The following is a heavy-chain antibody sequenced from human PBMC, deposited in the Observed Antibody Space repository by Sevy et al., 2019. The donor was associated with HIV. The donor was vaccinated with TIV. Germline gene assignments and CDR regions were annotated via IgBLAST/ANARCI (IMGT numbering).Heavy chain of an antibody. CDR3: AKWSELPSSPFDY. J-gene: IGHJ4*02. CDR1: GFTFSNYA. CDR2: ISGSGGST. V-gene: IGHV3-23*01. D-gene: IGHD1-26*01. Sequence: GGSLRLSCAASGFTFSNYAMSWVRQAPGKGLEWVSAISGSGGSTYYADSVKGRFTISRDKSKKTLFLQMNSLRAEDTAVYFCAKWSELPSSPFDYWGQGTLVTVSS.